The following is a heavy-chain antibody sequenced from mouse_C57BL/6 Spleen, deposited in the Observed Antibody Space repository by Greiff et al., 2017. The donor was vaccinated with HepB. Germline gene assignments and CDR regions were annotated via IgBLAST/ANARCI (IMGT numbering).Heavy chain of an antibody. J-gene: IGHJ2*01. V-gene: IGHV5-4*01. D-gene: IGHD1-1*01. CDR3: ARDLLLRSYYFDY. CDR1: GFTFSSYA. CDR2: ISDGGSYT. Sequence: EVMLVESGGGLVKPGGSLKLSCAASGFTFSSYAMSWVRQTPEKRLEWVATISDGGSYTYYPDNVKGRFTISRDNAKNNLYLQMSHLKSEDTAMYYCARDLLLRSYYFDYWGQGTTLTVSS.